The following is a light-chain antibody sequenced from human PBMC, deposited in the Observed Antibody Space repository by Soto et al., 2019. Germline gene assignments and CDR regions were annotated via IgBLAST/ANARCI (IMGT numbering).Light chain of an antibody. J-gene: IGKJ5*01. V-gene: IGKV3-20*01. Sequence: EIVLTQSPGTLSLSPGERATLSCRASQSLSNNYIAWHQQKPGQAPRLLIYGAFSRATDIPDRFSGSGSGTDFTLTINRLEPEDSAVYYCQQYGSLITFGQGTRLEIK. CDR2: GAF. CDR3: QQYGSLIT. CDR1: QSLSNNY.